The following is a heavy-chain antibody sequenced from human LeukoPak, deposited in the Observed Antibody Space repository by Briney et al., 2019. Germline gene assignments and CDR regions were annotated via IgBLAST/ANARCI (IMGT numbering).Heavy chain of an antibody. J-gene: IGHJ4*02. Sequence: PSETLSRTCTVSGGSISSYYWSWIRQPPGKGLEWIGYIYYSGSTNYNPSLKSRVTISADTSKNQFSLKLSSVTAADTAVYYCARAVAGNFDYWGQGTLVTVSS. CDR1: GGSISSYY. CDR2: IYYSGST. CDR3: ARAVAGNFDY. D-gene: IGHD6-19*01. V-gene: IGHV4-59*01.